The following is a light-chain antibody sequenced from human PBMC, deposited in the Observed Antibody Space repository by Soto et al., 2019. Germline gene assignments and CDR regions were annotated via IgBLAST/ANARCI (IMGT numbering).Light chain of an antibody. CDR1: QSVSGY. CDR2: DGS. Sequence: EIVLTQSPATLSLSPGERATLSCRASQSVSGYLAWYQQKPGQAPRLLIYDGSNRAAGIPSRFSGSGSGTDFTLTISGLEPEDFAVYYCQQRSNWLISFGPGTEVDIK. CDR3: QQRSNWLIS. J-gene: IGKJ3*01. V-gene: IGKV3-11*01.